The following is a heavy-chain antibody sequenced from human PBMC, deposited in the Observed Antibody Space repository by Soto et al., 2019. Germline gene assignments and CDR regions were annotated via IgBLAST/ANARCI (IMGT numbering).Heavy chain of an antibody. V-gene: IGHV3-23*01. D-gene: IGHD1-1*01. CDR2: ISGSGGSI. J-gene: IGHJ6*02. Sequence: EVQLLESGGGLVQPGGSLRLSCAASGFTFSTYAMNWVRQAPGNGLEWVSAISGSGGSIHYADSVKGRFTISRDTSKNTLYLQMNSLRYEATAVYHCVKGYWKGDVWGQGTTVTVSS. CDR3: VKGYWKGDV. CDR1: GFTFSTYA.